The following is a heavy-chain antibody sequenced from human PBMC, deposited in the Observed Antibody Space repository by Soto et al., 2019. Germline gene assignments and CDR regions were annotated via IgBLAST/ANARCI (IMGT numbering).Heavy chain of an antibody. CDR2: IYYSGST. Sequence: PSETLSLTCTVSGGSISSYYWSWIRQPPGKGLEWIGYIYYSGSTNYNPSLKSRVTISVDTSKNQFSLKLSSVTAADTAVYYCARGPRIAAAARRVDFQHWGQGTLVTVSS. J-gene: IGHJ1*01. CDR1: GGSISSYY. CDR3: ARGPRIAAAARRVDFQH. D-gene: IGHD6-13*01. V-gene: IGHV4-59*08.